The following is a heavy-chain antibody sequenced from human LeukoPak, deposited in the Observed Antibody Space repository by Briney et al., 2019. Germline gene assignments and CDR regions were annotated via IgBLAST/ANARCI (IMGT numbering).Heavy chain of an antibody. Sequence: SEALSLTCTVSGGSISNYYWSWIRQPAGKGLEWIGRISTGVSTNYNSSLKSRVTMSVDTSKNQFSLKLSSVTAADTAVYYCARTIGLMVYAGMLDWFDPWGQGTLVTVSS. CDR3: ARTIGLMVYAGMLDWFDP. CDR1: GGSISNYY. J-gene: IGHJ5*02. D-gene: IGHD2-8*01. CDR2: ISTGVST. V-gene: IGHV4-4*07.